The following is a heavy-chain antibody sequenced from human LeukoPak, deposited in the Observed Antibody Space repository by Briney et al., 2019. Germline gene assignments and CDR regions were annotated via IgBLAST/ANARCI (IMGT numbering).Heavy chain of an antibody. D-gene: IGHD2-8*02. V-gene: IGHV3-15*01. CDR3: ARAPGLWSYMDV. CDR1: GFTFSNAW. CDR2: IKSKTDGGTT. Sequence: PGGSLRLSCAASGFTFSNAWMSWVRQAPGEGLEWVGRIKSKTDGGTTDYAAPVKGRFTISRDDSKNTLYLQMNSLRAEDTAVYYCARAPGLWSYMDVWGKGTTVTVSS. J-gene: IGHJ6*03.